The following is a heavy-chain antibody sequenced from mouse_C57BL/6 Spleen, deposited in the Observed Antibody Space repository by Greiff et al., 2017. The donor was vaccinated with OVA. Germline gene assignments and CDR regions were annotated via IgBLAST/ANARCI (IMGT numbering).Heavy chain of an antibody. CDR2: ISSGGSYT. CDR3: ARQTGNYFDY. V-gene: IGHV5-6*01. CDR1: GFTFSSYG. J-gene: IGHJ2*01. Sequence: VQLKESGGDLVKPGGSLKLSCAASGFTFSSYGMSWVRQTPDKRLEWVATISSGGSYTYYPDSVKGRFTISRDNAKNTLYLQMSSLKSEDTAMYYCARQTGNYFDYWGQGTTLTVSS.